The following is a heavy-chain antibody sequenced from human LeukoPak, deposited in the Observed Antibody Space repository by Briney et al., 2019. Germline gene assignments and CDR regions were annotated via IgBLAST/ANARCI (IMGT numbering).Heavy chain of an antibody. Sequence: SETLSLTCTVSGGSISSYYWSWIRQPPGKGLEWIGYIYYSGSTNYNPSLKSRVTISVNTSKNQFSLKLSSVTAADTAVYYCARRGAAAGYKHWFDPWGQGTLVTVSS. CDR1: GGSISSYY. D-gene: IGHD6-13*01. CDR3: ARRGAAAGYKHWFDP. V-gene: IGHV4-59*08. CDR2: IYYSGST. J-gene: IGHJ5*02.